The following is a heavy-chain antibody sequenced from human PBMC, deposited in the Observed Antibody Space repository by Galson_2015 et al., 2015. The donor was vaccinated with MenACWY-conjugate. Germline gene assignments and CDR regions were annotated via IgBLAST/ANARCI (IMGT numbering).Heavy chain of an antibody. D-gene: IGHD2-15*01. V-gene: IGHV1-24*01. CDR2: FDPDDGKR. CDR1: GYSLSDLS. CDR3: AIVRVGYCQGGTCYGLDV. J-gene: IGHJ6*02. Sequence: SVKVSCKVSGYSLSDLSMHWVRQAPGRGLEWMGGFDPDDGKRVYAANFQGRVTLTEDASTDTAYMEFSSLRSEDTAVYFCAIVRVGYCQGGTCYGLDVWGQGTTVTVSS.